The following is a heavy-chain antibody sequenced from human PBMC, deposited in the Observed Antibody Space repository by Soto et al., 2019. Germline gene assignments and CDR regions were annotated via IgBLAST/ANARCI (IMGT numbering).Heavy chain of an antibody. CDR1: GFTFSSYG. J-gene: IGHJ3*02. CDR2: IWYDGSNK. CDR3: AREGPVLMVYAHAFDI. V-gene: IGHV3-33*01. Sequence: QVQLVESGGGVVQPGRSLRLSCAASGFTFSSYGMHWVRQAPGKGLEWVAVIWYDGSNKYYADSVKGRFTISRDNSKNSLYLQMNSLRAEDTAVYYCAREGPVLMVYAHAFDIWGQGTMVTVSS. D-gene: IGHD2-8*01.